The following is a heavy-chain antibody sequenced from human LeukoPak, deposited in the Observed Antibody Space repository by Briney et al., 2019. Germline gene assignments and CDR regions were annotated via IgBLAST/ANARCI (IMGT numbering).Heavy chain of an antibody. J-gene: IGHJ4*02. CDR3: ARDHDYYDNSGHDY. CDR1: GGSISSYY. D-gene: IGHD3-22*01. CDR2: IYYSGST. Sequence: SETLSLTCTVSGGSISSYYWSWIRQPPGKGLEWIGYIYYSGSTNYNPSLKSRVTISVDTSKNQFSLKLSSVTAADTAVYYCARDHDYYDNSGHDYWGQGTLVTVSS. V-gene: IGHV4-59*12.